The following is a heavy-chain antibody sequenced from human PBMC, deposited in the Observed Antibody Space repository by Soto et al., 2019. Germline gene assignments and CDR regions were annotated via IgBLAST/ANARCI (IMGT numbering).Heavy chain of an antibody. CDR3: TTGLTVAGPHYYYYYGMDV. CDR1: GFTFSNAW. J-gene: IGHJ6*02. CDR2: IKSKTDGGTT. V-gene: IGHV3-15*01. D-gene: IGHD6-19*01. Sequence: EVQLVESGGGLVKPGGSLRLSCAASGFTFSNAWMSWVRQAPGKGLEWVGRIKSKTDGGTTDYAAPVKDRFTISRDDSKNTLYLQMNSLKTEDTAVYYCTTGLTVAGPHYYYYYGMDVWGQGTTVTVSS.